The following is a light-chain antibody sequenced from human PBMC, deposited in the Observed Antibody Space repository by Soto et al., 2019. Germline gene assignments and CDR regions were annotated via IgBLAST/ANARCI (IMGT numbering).Light chain of an antibody. CDR3: QQYDNLRIT. J-gene: IGKJ3*01. CDR1: QDISND. Sequence: DIQMTQSPSSLSASVGDRVTITCQASQDISNDLNWYQQKPGKAPKLLIYDASNLETRVPSRFSGSGSGTDFTFTISSPQPEDIATYYCQQYDNLRITFGPGTKVDI. CDR2: DAS. V-gene: IGKV1-33*01.